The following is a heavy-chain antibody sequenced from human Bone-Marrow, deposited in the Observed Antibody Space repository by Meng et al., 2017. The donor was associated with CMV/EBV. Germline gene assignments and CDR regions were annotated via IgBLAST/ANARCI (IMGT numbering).Heavy chain of an antibody. Sequence: KVSCKGSGYSFTSYWIGWVRQMPGKGLEWMGIIYPGDSDTRYSPSFQGQVTISADKIISTAYLQWSSLKASDTAMYYCARTMAEAGTGGFNYWGQGTLVTVSS. V-gene: IGHV5-51*01. CDR3: ARTMAEAGTGGFNY. J-gene: IGHJ4*02. D-gene: IGHD6-19*01. CDR1: GYSFTSYW. CDR2: IYPGDSDT.